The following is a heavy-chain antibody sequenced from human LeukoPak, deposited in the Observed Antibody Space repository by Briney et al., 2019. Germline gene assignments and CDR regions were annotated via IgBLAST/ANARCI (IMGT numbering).Heavy chain of an antibody. Sequence: GGSLRLSCAASGFTFSSYAMSWVRQAPGKGLEWVSAISGSGGSTYYADSVKGRFTISRDNAKNSLYLQMNSLRDEDTAVYYCARDLEDDYVWGSYRLDAFDIWGQGTMVTVSS. CDR1: GFTFSSYA. CDR2: ISGSGGST. V-gene: IGHV3-23*01. J-gene: IGHJ3*02. CDR3: ARDLEDDYVWGSYRLDAFDI. D-gene: IGHD3-16*02.